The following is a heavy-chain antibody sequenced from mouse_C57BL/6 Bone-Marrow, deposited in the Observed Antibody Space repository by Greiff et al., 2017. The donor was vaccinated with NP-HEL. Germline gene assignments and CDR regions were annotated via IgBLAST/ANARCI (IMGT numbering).Heavy chain of an antibody. CDR3: AGVNYYGTEGDY. J-gene: IGHJ2*01. CDR2: INPNNGGT. D-gene: IGHD1-1*01. Sequence: VQLQQSGPELVKPGASVKISCKASGYTFTDYYMNWVKQSHGKSLEWIGDINPNNGGTSYNQKFKGKATLTVDKSSSTAYMELRSLTSEDSAVYYCAGVNYYGTEGDYWGQGTTLTVSS. CDR1: GYTFTDYY. V-gene: IGHV1-26*01.